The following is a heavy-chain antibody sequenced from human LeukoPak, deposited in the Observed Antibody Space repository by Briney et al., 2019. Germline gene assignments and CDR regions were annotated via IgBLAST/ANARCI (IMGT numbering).Heavy chain of an antibody. J-gene: IGHJ6*03. CDR2: INHSGST. CDR1: GGSISNYY. V-gene: IGHV4-34*01. CDR3: ARHPRSGSYYDYYYYMDV. Sequence: SETLSLTCTASGGSISNYYWSWIRQPPGKGLEWIGEINHSGSTNYNPSLKSRVTISVDTSKNQFSLKLSSVTAADTAVYYCARHPRSGSYYDYYYYMDVWGKGTTVTISS. D-gene: IGHD1-26*01.